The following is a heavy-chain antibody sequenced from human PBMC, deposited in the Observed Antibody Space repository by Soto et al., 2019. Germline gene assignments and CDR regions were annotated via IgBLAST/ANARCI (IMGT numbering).Heavy chain of an antibody. CDR3: AGLLGDSRGYYYFNC. CDR1: GYSISSGNY. Sequence: SETLSLTCAVSGYSISSGNYCGWIRPPPRKGLEWLESNFHSGTTYDNPSLKSRATISVDMSNNQFSLKCTSVTAADTAVYYSAGLLGDSRGYYYFNCWGQGTLVTVSS. CDR2: NFHSGTT. J-gene: IGHJ4*02. D-gene: IGHD3-22*01. V-gene: IGHV4-38-2*01.